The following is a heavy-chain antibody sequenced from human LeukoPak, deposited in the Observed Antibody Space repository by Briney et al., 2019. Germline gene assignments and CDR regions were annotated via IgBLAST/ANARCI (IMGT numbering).Heavy chain of an antibody. Sequence: GGSLRLSCAASGFTFSSYAMSWVRQAPGKGLEWVSAISGSGGSTYYADSVKGRFTISRDNSENTLYLQMNSLRAEDTAVYYCAKHSYCSGGSCYPNWFDPWGQGTLVTVSS. D-gene: IGHD2-15*01. CDR3: AKHSYCSGGSCYPNWFDP. V-gene: IGHV3-23*01. J-gene: IGHJ5*02. CDR1: GFTFSSYA. CDR2: ISGSGGST.